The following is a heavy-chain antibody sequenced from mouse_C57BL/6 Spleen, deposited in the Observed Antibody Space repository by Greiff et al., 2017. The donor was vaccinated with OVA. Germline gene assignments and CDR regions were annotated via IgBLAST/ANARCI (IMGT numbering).Heavy chain of an antibody. V-gene: IGHV2-2*01. CDR1: GFSLTSYG. CDR3: ARYYDLNYFDY. CDR2: IWSGGST. J-gene: IGHJ2*01. D-gene: IGHD2-4*01. Sequence: VHLVESGPGLVQPSQSLSITCTVSGFSLTSYGVHWVRQSPGKGLEWLGVIWSGGSTDYNAAFISRLSISKDNPKSQVFFKMNSLQADDTAIYYCARYYDLNYFDYWGQGTTLTVSS.